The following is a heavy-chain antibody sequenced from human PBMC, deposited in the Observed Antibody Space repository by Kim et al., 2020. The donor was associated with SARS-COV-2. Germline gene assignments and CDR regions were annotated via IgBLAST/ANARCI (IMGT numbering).Heavy chain of an antibody. D-gene: IGHD5-12*01. V-gene: IGHV1-2*02. Sequence: ASVKVSCKASGYTFTGYFMHWVRQAPGQGLEWMGWIKPNSGGTNYAQKFQGRVTMTRDTSISTAYMELSRLRSDDTAVYYCARDYRRGATPADYWGQGTLVTVSS. CDR1: GYTFTGYF. CDR3: ARDYRRGATPADY. J-gene: IGHJ4*02. CDR2: IKPNSGGT.